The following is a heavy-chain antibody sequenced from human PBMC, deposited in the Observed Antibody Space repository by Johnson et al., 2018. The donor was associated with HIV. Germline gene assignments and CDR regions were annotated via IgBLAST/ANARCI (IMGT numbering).Heavy chain of an antibody. CDR1: GFIFSSYA. J-gene: IGHJ3*02. Sequence: EMQLVESGGGLVQPGGSLRLSCAVSGFIFSSYAMHWVRQAPGKGLEYISTISSNGGSTYYANSVKGRFTISRDNSKNTLYLQMGSLIAEDMAVYYCARLVSSSFTHAFEIWGQGTMVTVSS. CDR3: ARLVSSSFTHAFEI. D-gene: IGHD3-22*01. CDR2: ISSNGGST. V-gene: IGHV3-64*01.